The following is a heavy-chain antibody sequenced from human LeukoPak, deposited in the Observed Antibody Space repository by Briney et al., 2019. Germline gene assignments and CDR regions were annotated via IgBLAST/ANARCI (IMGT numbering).Heavy chain of an antibody. V-gene: IGHV4-39*01. D-gene: IGHD6-19*01. CDR2: IYYSGST. J-gene: IGHJ4*02. CDR3: ASLAVAGLSEGY. CDR1: GGSISSDSYY. Sequence: SETLSLTCTVSGGSISSDSYYWAWIRQPPGKGLEWITSIYYSGSTYYNPSLKSRVTISVDTSRNQFSLKLSSVTAADTAVYYCASLAVAGLSEGYWGQGTLVIVSS.